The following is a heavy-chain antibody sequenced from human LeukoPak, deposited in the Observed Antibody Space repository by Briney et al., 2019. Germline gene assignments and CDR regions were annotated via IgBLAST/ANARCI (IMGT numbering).Heavy chain of an antibody. V-gene: IGHV1-18*01. Sequence: ASVKVSCKASGYTFTSYGISWVRQAPGQGLEWMGWISACNGNTNYAQKLQGRVTMTTDTSTSTAYMELRSLRSDDTAVYYCARGPLAYCGGDCPSPLDYWGQGTLVTVSS. CDR1: GYTFTSYG. CDR2: ISACNGNT. D-gene: IGHD2-21*02. CDR3: ARGPLAYCGGDCPSPLDY. J-gene: IGHJ4*02.